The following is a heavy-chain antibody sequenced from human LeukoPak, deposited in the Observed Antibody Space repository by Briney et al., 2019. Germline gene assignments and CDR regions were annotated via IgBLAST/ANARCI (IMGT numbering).Heavy chain of an antibody. CDR2: IYYSGTT. CDR3: ARRSTADSYGYGYYFDY. D-gene: IGHD5-18*01. CDR1: GGSISSSSHY. Sequence: SETLSLICTVSGGSISSSSHYWGWVRQPPGTGLEWIGSIYYSGTTYYNPSLKSRVTISVDTSKNQFSLRLSSVTAADTAVYYCARRSTADSYGYGYYFDYWGQGTLVTVSS. V-gene: IGHV4-39*07. J-gene: IGHJ4*02.